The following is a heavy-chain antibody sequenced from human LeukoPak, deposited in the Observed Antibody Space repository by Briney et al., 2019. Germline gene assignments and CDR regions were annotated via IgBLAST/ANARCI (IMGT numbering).Heavy chain of an antibody. D-gene: IGHD3-3*01. CDR1: GGSISSSSYD. V-gene: IGHV4-39*01. CDR2: IYYSGST. J-gene: IGHJ6*02. CDR3: ASPYYDFWSGSTYGMDV. Sequence: SETLSLTCTVSGGSISSSSYDWGWIRQPPGKGLEWIGSIYYSGSTYYNPSLKSRVTISVDTSKNQFSLKLSSVTAADTAVYYCASPYYDFWSGSTYGMDVWGQGTTVTVSS.